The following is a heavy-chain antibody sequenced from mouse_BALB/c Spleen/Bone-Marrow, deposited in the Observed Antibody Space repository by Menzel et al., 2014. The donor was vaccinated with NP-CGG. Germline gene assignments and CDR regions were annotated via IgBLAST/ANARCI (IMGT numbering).Heavy chain of an antibody. CDR1: GFSLTTYG. D-gene: IGHD2-13*01. CDR3: ARDREYGDYYVMDY. V-gene: IGHV2-9*02. CDR2: IWAGGGT. J-gene: IGHJ4*01. Sequence: VQLQESGPGLVAPSQSLSITCTVSGFSLTTYGVHWVRQTPGKGLEWLGVIWAGGGTNYNSALMSRLSISKDNSKSQVFLKMNSLQIDDRAMYYCARDREYGDYYVMDYWGQGTSITVSS.